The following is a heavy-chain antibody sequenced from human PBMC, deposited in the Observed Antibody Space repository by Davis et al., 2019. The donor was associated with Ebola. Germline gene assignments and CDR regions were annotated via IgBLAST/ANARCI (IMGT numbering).Heavy chain of an antibody. CDR2: ISGSGGST. CDR1: GFTFSSYA. D-gene: IGHD3-10*01. J-gene: IGHJ4*02. CDR3: RKVRGVDY. V-gene: IGHV3-23*01. Sequence: GESLKISCAASGFTFSSYAMSWVRQAPGKGLEWVSAISGSGGSTYYADSVKGRFTISRDNSKNTLYLQMNSLRAEDTAVYYCRKVRGVDYWGQGTLVTVSS.